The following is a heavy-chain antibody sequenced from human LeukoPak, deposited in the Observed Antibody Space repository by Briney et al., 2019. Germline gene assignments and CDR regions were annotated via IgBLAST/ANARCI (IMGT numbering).Heavy chain of an antibody. CDR3: AKDMPSAAAGTDYYGMDV. J-gene: IGHJ6*04. CDR2: ISWDGGST. D-gene: IGHD6-13*01. Sequence: PGGSLRLSCAASGFTFDDYAMHWVRQAPGKRLEWVSLISWDGGSTYYADSVKGRFTISRDNSKNSLYLQMNSLRAEDTALYYCAKDMPSAAAGTDYYGMDVWGKGTTVTVSS. CDR1: GFTFDDYA. V-gene: IGHV3-43D*04.